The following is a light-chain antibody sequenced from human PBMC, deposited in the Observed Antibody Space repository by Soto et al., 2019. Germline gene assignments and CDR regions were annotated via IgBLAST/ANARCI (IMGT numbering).Light chain of an antibody. CDR2: TND. CDR1: TSNIGTNT. Sequence: QSALTQPPSASGTPGQRVTISCSGSTSNIGTNTVNWFQHLPGSAPKLLIYTNDQRPSGVPDRFSGSRSGTSASLAISGLQPEDEADYYCQSYDSSLSAVVFGGGTKLTVL. J-gene: IGLJ2*01. CDR3: QSYDSSLSAVV. V-gene: IGLV1-44*01.